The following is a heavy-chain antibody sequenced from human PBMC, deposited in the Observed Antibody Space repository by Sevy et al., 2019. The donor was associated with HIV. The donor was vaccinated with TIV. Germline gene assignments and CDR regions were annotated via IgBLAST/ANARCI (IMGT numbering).Heavy chain of an antibody. V-gene: IGHV3-23*01. CDR2: LSFGCGKI. CDR1: GFAFYEYT. Sequence: GGSLRLSCAASGFAFYEYTMSWIRQAPGKGLEWVATLSFGCGKINYADSVKGRFTISRDNSKNSFYLQMDNLRVEDTALYYCAREGCSRPHDYWGQGSRVTVSS. D-gene: IGHD2-8*01. CDR3: AREGCSRPHDY. J-gene: IGHJ4*02.